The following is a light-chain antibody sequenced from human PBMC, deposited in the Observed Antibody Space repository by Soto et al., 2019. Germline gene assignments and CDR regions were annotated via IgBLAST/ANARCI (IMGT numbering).Light chain of an antibody. J-gene: IGKJ1*01. Sequence: EIVLTQSPGTLSLSPGERATLSCRASQSVNSTFLAWYQQKSGQAPRLLIYSASRRATGIPDRFTGSGSGTDFTLTINRVEPEDFAVYFCQQYAGSPRTFGQGTKVDIK. CDR1: QSVNSTF. CDR3: QQYAGSPRT. CDR2: SAS. V-gene: IGKV3-20*01.